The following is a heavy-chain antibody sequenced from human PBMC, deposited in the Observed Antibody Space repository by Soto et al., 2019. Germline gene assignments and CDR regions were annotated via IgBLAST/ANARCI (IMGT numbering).Heavy chain of an antibody. CDR3: ARGPEGINWYTHPIDY. Sequence: VHLVESGGGLVQPGGSLRLSCAASGFTFNSYWMHWVRQVPGKGLVWVSRINSDVSSTTYADSVKGRFTISRDNAKNILSLQMNSLRVEDTAVYYCARGPEGINWYTHPIDYWGQGTLVTVSS. V-gene: IGHV3-74*01. CDR2: INSDVSST. J-gene: IGHJ4*02. D-gene: IGHD6-13*01. CDR1: GFTFNSYW.